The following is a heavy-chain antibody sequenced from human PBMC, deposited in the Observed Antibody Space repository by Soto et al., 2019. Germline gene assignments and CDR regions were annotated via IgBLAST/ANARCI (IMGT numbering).Heavy chain of an antibody. CDR3: ARDGVGSSGWYKIDP. V-gene: IGHV1-18*01. J-gene: IGHJ5*02. Sequence: ASVKVSCKASGYTFTSYGISWVRHAPGQGLKWMGWISAYNGNTNYAQKHQGRVTMTTDTSTSTAYMELRSLRSDDTAVYYCARDGVGSSGWYKIDPWGQGTLVTVSS. CDR2: ISAYNGNT. CDR1: GYTFTSYG. D-gene: IGHD6-19*01.